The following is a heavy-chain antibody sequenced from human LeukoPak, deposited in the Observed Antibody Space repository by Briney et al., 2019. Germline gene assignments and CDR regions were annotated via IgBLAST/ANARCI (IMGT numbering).Heavy chain of an antibody. V-gene: IGHV3-30*02. CDR1: GFTFSSYG. D-gene: IGHD3-22*01. CDR3: ARVYYYDSSGYYYVRNYFDY. CDR2: IRYDGSNK. J-gene: IGHJ4*02. Sequence: GGSLRLSCAASGFTFSSYGMHWVRQAPGKGLEWVAFIRYDGSNKYYADSVKGRFTISRDNSKNTLYLQMNSLRAEDTAVYYCARVYYYDSSGYYYVRNYFDYWGQGTLVTVSS.